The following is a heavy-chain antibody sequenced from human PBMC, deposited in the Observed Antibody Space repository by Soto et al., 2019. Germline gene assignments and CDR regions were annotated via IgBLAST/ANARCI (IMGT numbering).Heavy chain of an antibody. CDR1: GASISSGDYF. Sequence: SETLSLTCTVSGASISSGDYFWSWIRQSPGKGLEWIGYIYDSGSSYYNPSLKSRVTMSVDTSKNQFSLKLRSVTAADTAMYYCAREKGYISGPKNFDYWGQGTLVTVSS. D-gene: IGHD5-12*01. J-gene: IGHJ4*02. CDR2: IYDSGSS. V-gene: IGHV4-30-4*01. CDR3: AREKGYISGPKNFDY.